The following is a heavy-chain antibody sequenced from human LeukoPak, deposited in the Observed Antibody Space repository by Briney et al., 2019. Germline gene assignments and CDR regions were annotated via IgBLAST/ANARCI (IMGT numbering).Heavy chain of an antibody. V-gene: IGHV3-48*01. CDR2: ISATSATI. CDR1: GFTFSSYS. J-gene: IGHJ5*02. Sequence: GGSLRLSCVASGFTFSSYSMHWVRQAPGKGLEWVAYISATSATIYYADSVKGRFTISRDNAKNSLYLQMNSLRAEDTAVYYCASCTTAGTGWCNWFDPWGQGTLVPVSS. D-gene: IGHD6-19*01. CDR3: ASCTTAGTGWCNWFDP.